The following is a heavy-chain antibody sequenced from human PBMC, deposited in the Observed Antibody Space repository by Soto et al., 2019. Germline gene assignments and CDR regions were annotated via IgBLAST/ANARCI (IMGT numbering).Heavy chain of an antibody. CDR2: MYYSGST. CDR3: ARGTFGVVKD. Sequence: PSETLSLTCTVSGGSISSYYWSWIRQSPGKGLEWIGYMYYSGSTNYNPSLKSRVTISLDTSRNQFSLKLSSVTTADTAVYYCARGTFGVVKDWGQGTLVTVSS. J-gene: IGHJ4*02. V-gene: IGHV4-59*01. D-gene: IGHD3-3*01. CDR1: GGSISSYY.